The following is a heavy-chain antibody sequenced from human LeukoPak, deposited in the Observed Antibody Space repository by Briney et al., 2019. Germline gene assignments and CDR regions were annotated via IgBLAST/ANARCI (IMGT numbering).Heavy chain of an antibody. Sequence: GGSLRLSCAASGFTFSDYYMSWIRQAPGKGLEWVPYISSSGNTKYYADSVKGRFTISRDNAKNSLYLQMNSLRAEDTAVYYCATQKNDFWSGSSYDAFDIWGQGTMVIVSS. J-gene: IGHJ3*02. CDR1: GFTFSDYY. D-gene: IGHD3-3*01. CDR2: ISSSGNTK. CDR3: ATQKNDFWSGSSYDAFDI. V-gene: IGHV3-11*01.